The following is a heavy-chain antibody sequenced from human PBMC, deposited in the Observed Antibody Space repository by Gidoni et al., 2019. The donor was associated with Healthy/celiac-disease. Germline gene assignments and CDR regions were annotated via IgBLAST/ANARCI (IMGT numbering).Heavy chain of an antibody. CDR3: AKGRVRGVIFDY. V-gene: IGHV3-23*01. Sequence: EVQLLESGGGLVQPGGSLRLSCAASGVTFSSYAMSWVRQAPGKGLEWVSAISGSGGSTYYADSVKGRFTISRDNSKNTLYLQMNSLRAEDTAVYYCAKGRVRGVIFDYWGQGTLVTVSS. J-gene: IGHJ4*02. CDR1: GVTFSSYA. CDR2: ISGSGGST. D-gene: IGHD3-10*01.